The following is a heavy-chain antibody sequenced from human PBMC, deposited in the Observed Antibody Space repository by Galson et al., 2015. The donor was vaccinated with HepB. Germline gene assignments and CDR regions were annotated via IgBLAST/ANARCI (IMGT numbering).Heavy chain of an antibody. V-gene: IGHV2-5*02. Sequence: PALVKPTQTLTLTCTFSGFSLSTSGVGVGWIRQPPGKALEWLALIYWDDDKRYSLSLKSRLTITKDTSKNQVVLTLTNMDPGDTATYYCAHKNWGQGTYGASFDYWGQGTLVTVSS. CDR2: IYWDDDK. J-gene: IGHJ4*02. CDR3: AHKNWGQGTYGASFDY. D-gene: IGHD4/OR15-4a*01. CDR1: GFSLSTSGVG.